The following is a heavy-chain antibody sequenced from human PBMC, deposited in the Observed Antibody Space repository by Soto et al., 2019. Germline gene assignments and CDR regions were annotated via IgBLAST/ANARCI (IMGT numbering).Heavy chain of an antibody. CDR2: INAGNGNT. J-gene: IGHJ4*02. CDR1: GYTFTSYA. Sequence: ASVKVSCKASGYTFTSYAMHWVRQAPGQRLEWMGWINAGNGNTKYSQKFQGRVTITRDTSASTAYMELSSLRSEDTAVYYCARDIGDYGDSYFDYWGQGTLVTV. V-gene: IGHV1-3*01. D-gene: IGHD4-17*01. CDR3: ARDIGDYGDSYFDY.